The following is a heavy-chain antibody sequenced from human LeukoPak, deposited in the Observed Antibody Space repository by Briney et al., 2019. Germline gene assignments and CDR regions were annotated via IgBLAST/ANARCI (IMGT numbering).Heavy chain of an antibody. CDR2: IYYSGST. J-gene: IGHJ5*02. CDR3: ARGPTWIQLWFGHWFDP. V-gene: IGHV4-31*03. Sequence: PSQTLSLTCTVSGGSISSGGYYWSWIRQHPGKGLEWIGYIYYSGSTYYNPSLKSRVTISEDTSKNQFSLKLSSVTAADTAVYYCARGPTWIQLWFGHWFDPWGQGTLVTVSS. CDR1: GGSISSGGYY. D-gene: IGHD5-18*01.